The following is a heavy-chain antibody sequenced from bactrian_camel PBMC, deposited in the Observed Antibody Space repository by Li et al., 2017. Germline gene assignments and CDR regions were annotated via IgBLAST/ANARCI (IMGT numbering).Heavy chain of an antibody. CDR2: IQPGTDTT. CDR3: AGGRADKRACDDLSTYNH. CDR1: RYGDSDDIKY. D-gene: IGHD1*01. Sequence: HVQLVESGGSSVHAGGSIMLSCNASRYGDSDDIKYMGWFRQAPGREREGVAAIQPGTDTTVYADSVRGRFTISQDNSKNTLYLQMDSLKPEDTAMYYCAGGRADKRACDDLSTYNHWGQGTQVTVS. V-gene: IGHV3S54*01. J-gene: IGHJ4*01.